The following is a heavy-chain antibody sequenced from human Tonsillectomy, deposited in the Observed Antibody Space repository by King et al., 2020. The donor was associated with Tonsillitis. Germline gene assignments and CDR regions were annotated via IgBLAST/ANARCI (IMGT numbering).Heavy chain of an antibody. D-gene: IGHD4-17*01. V-gene: IGHV3-30-3*01. CDR1: GFTFSSYA. CDR2: ISYDGSNK. CDR3: ARDRTHDSGDYGNFDY. Sequence: VQLVESGGGVVQPGRSVRLSCAASGFTFSSYAMHWVRQAPGKGLEWVAVISYDGSNKYYADSVKGRFTISRDNSKNTLYLQMNSLRAEDTAVYFCARDRTHDSGDYGNFDYWGQGTLVTVSS. J-gene: IGHJ4*02.